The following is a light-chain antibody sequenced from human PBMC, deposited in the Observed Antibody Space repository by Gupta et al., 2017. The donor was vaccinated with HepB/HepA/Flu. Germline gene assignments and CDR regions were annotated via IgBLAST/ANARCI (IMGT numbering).Light chain of an antibody. J-gene: IGKJ1*01. V-gene: IGKV1-5*03. CDR1: QSISSW. CDR2: QAS. CDR3: QRDNSYWT. Sequence: EIQMTQAPSTLCASVGDRVTITCRASQSISSWLALYQQKPGKAPKLLISQASRLESGVPLRFSGSGSGSEFTLTISSPQPDDSANYYCQRDNSYWTFGQGTKVEIK.